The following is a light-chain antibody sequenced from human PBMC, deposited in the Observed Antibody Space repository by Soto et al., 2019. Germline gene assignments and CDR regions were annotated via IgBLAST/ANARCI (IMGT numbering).Light chain of an antibody. CDR3: QPYGSSPRT. Sequence: EIVLTQSPGTLSLSPGERATLSCRASQSVSSSYLAWYQQKPGKAPRLLIYGASSRATVIPDRLSGSGSGTDFTLPNSRLEPEDFAVYYCQPYGSSPRTFGQSTKVEIK. J-gene: IGKJ1*01. V-gene: IGKV3-20*01. CDR1: QSVSSSY. CDR2: GAS.